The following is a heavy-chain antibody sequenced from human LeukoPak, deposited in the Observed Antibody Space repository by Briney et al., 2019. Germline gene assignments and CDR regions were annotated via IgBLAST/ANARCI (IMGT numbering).Heavy chain of an antibody. CDR3: ARFESYDFWSGYYGPNYYYYMDV. J-gene: IGHJ6*03. D-gene: IGHD3-3*01. Sequence: ASVKVSCKASGYTFTSYGISWVRQAPGQGLEWMGWISAYNGNTNYAQKLQGRVTMTTDTSTSTAYMELRSLRSDDTAVYYCARFESYDFWSGYYGPNYYYYMDVWGKGTTVTVSS. V-gene: IGHV1-18*01. CDR1: GYTFTSYG. CDR2: ISAYNGNT.